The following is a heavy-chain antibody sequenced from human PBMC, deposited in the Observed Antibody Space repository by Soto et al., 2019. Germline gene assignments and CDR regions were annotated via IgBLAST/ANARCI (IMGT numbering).Heavy chain of an antibody. D-gene: IGHD1-7*01. V-gene: IGHV4-61*01. J-gene: IGHJ6*01. CDR3: ARADWNFVVYFYGMDV. CDR1: GGSVNSGSFY. CDR2: IYYSGSA. Sequence: SETLSLTCTVSGGSVNSGSFYWSWIRQPPGKGLEWIGYIYYSGSANYNPSLKSRVTISMDTSKNQFSLQLTPVTAADSAVYYCARADWNFVVYFYGMDVWGQGTTVTVSS.